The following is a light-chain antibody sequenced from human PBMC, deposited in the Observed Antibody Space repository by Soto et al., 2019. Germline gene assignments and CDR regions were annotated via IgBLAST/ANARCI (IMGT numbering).Light chain of an antibody. J-gene: IGLJ1*01. CDR2: DVT. CDR1: SSDVGAYKF. Sequence: QSALTQPPSASGTPGQSVTISCTATSSDVGAYKFVSWYQQNPGKAPKLIIYDVTKRPTGVPDRFSGSKSGNTASLTVSGLQAEDEADYYCSSYAGNSNYVFGSGTKVTVL. V-gene: IGLV2-8*01. CDR3: SSYAGNSNYV.